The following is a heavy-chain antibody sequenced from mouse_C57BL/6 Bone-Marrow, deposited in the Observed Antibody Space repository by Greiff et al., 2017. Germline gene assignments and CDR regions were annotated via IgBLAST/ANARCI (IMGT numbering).Heavy chain of an antibody. Sequence: QVQLQQPGAELVMPGASVKLSCKASGYTFTSYWMHWVKQRPGQGLEWIGEIDPSDSYTNYNQKFKGKSTLTVDKSSSTAYMQLSSLTSEDSAVYYWARGRRDWYFDVWGTGTTVTVSS. CDR1: GYTFTSYW. V-gene: IGHV1-69*01. CDR3: ARGRRDWYFDV. CDR2: IDPSDSYT. J-gene: IGHJ1*03.